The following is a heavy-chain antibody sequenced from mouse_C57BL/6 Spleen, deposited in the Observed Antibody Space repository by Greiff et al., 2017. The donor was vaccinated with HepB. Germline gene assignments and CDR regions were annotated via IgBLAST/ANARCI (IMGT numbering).Heavy chain of an antibody. Sequence: VQLQQSGPVLVKPGASVKMSCKASGYTFTDYYMNWVKQSHGKSLECIGVINPYNGGTSYNQKFKGKATLTVDKSSSTAYMELNSLTSEDSAVYYCARSRRDPYFDYWGQGTTLTVSS. CDR3: ARSRRDPYFDY. D-gene: IGHD3-3*01. V-gene: IGHV1-19*01. CDR2: INPYNGGT. J-gene: IGHJ2*01. CDR1: GYTFTDYY.